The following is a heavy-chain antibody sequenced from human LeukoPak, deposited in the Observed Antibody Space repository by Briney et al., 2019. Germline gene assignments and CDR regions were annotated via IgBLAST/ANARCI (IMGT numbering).Heavy chain of an antibody. V-gene: IGHV1-18*01. J-gene: IGHJ5*02. Sequence: GASVKASCKASGYTLITYNVNWVRQAPGQGLEWMGWISTVKGNTKYAEKFQGRVTLTTEESTNTAYMELRSLRSDDTAVYYCARGDWFDPWGQGTLVTVSS. CDR1: GYTLITYN. CDR3: ARGDWFDP. CDR2: ISTVKGNT.